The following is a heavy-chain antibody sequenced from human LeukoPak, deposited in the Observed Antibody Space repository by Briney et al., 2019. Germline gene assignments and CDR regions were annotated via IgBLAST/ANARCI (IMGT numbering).Heavy chain of an antibody. D-gene: IGHD3-22*01. J-gene: IGHJ4*02. CDR3: AKDRGSSGYLFDY. V-gene: IGHV3-30*02. Sequence: PGGSLRLSCAASGFTFSSYGMHWVRQAPGKGLEWVAFIRYDGSNKYYADSVKGRFTISRDNSKNTLYLQMNSLRAEDTAVYYCAKDRGSSGYLFDYWGQGTLVTVSS. CDR2: IRYDGSNK. CDR1: GFTFSSYG.